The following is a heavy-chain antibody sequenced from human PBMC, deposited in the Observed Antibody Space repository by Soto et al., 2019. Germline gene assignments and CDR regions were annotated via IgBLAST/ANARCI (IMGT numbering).Heavy chain of an antibody. V-gene: IGHV3-30*18. D-gene: IGHD6-13*01. Sequence: GGSLRLSCAASGFTFSSYGMHWVRQAPGKGLEWVAVISYDGSNKYYADSVKGRFTISRDNSKNTLYLQMNSLRAEDTAVYYCAKASIAAAGTSFGMDVWGQGTKVTVSS. CDR1: GFTFSSYG. J-gene: IGHJ6*02. CDR2: ISYDGSNK. CDR3: AKASIAAAGTSFGMDV.